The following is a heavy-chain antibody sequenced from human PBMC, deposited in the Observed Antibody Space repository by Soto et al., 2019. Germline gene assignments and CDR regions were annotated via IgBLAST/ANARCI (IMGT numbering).Heavy chain of an antibody. D-gene: IGHD5-12*01. CDR1: GGSLTSYY. V-gene: IGHV4-34*01. CDR3: ARGQEGIVATH. CDR2: IKDGGVT. Sequence: QVHLQQWGAGLLKPSETLSLTCAVNGGSLTSYYWSWIRQPPGKGLEWIGEIKDGGVTNYSPSLKGRVTMSADTSKNQFSLKLNSVTAADTAVYYCARGQEGIVATHWDQGTLVTVSS. J-gene: IGHJ4*02.